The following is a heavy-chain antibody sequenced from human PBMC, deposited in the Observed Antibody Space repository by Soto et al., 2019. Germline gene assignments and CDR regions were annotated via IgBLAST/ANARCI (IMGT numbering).Heavy chain of an antibody. J-gene: IGHJ4*02. CDR2: ITDSGSRI. CDR1: GFTFSSYA. CDR3: AKDTYYDILTGYSHFDY. Sequence: GGSLRLSCAASGFTFSSYAMSWVRQAPGKGLEWVAAITDSGSRIYYADSVKGRFTISRDNSKNRLYLQMNSLRAEDTAVYYCAKDTYYDILTGYSHFDYWGQGTLVTVSS. D-gene: IGHD3-9*01. V-gene: IGHV3-23*01.